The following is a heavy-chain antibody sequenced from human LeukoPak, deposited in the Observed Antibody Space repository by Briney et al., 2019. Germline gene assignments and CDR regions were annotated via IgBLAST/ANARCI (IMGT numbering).Heavy chain of an antibody. V-gene: IGHV3-66*01. Sequence: PGGSLRLSCAASGFTVSSNYRSWVRQAPGKGLELVSVLYSGGNTYYADSVKGRITISRDNSKNTLYLQMNSLRAEDTAVSYCTRDWLTRDGPINFYYYGMDVWGQGTTVTVSS. D-gene: IGHD5-24*01. CDR1: GFTVSSNY. CDR2: LYSGGNT. CDR3: TRDWLTRDGPINFYYYGMDV. J-gene: IGHJ6*02.